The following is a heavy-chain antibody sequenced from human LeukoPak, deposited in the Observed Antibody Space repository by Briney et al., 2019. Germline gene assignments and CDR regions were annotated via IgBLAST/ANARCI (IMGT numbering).Heavy chain of an antibody. CDR2: ISSSSSYI. D-gene: IGHD6-19*01. CDR3: AKRSAESSGYFDY. V-gene: IGHV3-21*04. CDR1: GFTFSSYW. J-gene: IGHJ4*02. Sequence: GGSLRLSCAASGFTFSSYWMSWVRQAPGKGLEWVSSISSSSSYIYYADSVKGRFTISRDNAKNSLYLQMNSLRAEDTAVYYCAKRSAESSGYFDYWGQGTLVTVSS.